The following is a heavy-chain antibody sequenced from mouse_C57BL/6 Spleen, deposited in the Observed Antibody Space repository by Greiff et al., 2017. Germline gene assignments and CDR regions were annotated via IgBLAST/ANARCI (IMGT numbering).Heavy chain of an antibody. CDR1: GYTFTSYW. D-gene: IGHD2-4*01. J-gene: IGHJ3*01. CDR3: ADYDYDVCAY. V-gene: IGHV1-69*01. Sequence: QVQLQQPGAELVMPGASVKLSCKASGYTFTSYWMHWVKQRPGQGLEWIGEIDPSDSYTNYNQKFKGKSTLTVDKSSSTAYMQLSSLTSEDSAVYYCADYDYDVCAYWGQGTLVTVSA. CDR2: IDPSDSYT.